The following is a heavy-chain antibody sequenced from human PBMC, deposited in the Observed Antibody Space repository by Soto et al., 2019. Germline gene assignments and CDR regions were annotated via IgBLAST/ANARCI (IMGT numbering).Heavy chain of an antibody. CDR1: GFTFSSYA. CDR3: ARDLQERFLEWLSSLYYYGMDV. CDR2: ISYDGSNK. Sequence: QPGGSLRLACAASGFTFSSYAMHWVRQAPGKGLEWVAVISYDGSNKYYADSVKGRFTISRDNSKNTLYLQMNSLRAEDTAVYYCARDLQERFLEWLSSLYYYGMDVWGQGTTVTVSS. J-gene: IGHJ6*02. D-gene: IGHD3-3*01. V-gene: IGHV3-30-3*01.